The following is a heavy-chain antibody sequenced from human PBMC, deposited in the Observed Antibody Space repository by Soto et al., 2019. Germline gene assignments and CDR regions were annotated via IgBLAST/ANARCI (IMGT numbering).Heavy chain of an antibody. V-gene: IGHV1-69*13. CDR3: ARDGLRFFDWLYSSGRDV. D-gene: IGHD3-9*01. CDR1: GGTFSSYA. Sequence: SVKVSCKASGGTFSSYAISWVRQAPGQGLEWMGGIIPIFGTANYAQKFQGRVTITADESTSTAYMELSSLRSEDTAVYYCARDGLRFFDWLYSSGRDVGGKGPTFTVP. J-gene: IGHJ6*04. CDR2: IIPIFGTA.